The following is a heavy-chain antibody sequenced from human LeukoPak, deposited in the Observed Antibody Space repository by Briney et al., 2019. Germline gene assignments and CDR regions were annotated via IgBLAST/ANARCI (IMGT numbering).Heavy chain of an antibody. J-gene: IGHJ5*02. D-gene: IGHD1-20*01. Sequence: GESLKISCKASGYSFSSYWIGWGRQMAGKGLEWRGISYPGDSDTRYSPSFQGQVTISADKSTSTAYLQWSSPKASDTAMYYCARSSITGILLNWFDPWGQGTLVTVPS. CDR3: ARSSITGILLNWFDP. CDR2: SYPGDSDT. CDR1: GYSFSSYW. V-gene: IGHV5-51*01.